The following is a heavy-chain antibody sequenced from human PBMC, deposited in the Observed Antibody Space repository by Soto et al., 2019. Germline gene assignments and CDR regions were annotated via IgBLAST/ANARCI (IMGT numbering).Heavy chain of an antibody. CDR1: GFNFGIYW. V-gene: IGHV3-7*01. CDR2: IKGDASEK. CDR3: ARESGYGSGNSVNHYLDY. D-gene: IGHD3-10*01. Sequence: GGSLRLSGAASGFNFGIYWMSWVRQAPGKGLEWVATIKGDASEKKYVDSVKGRFTMSRDKAKNSLYLQRESLRSEDTPVYYCARESGYGSGNSVNHYLDYWGHGALVTVSS. J-gene: IGHJ4*01.